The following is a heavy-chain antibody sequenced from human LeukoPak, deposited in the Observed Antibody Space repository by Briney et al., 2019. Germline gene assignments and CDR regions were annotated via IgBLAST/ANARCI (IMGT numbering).Heavy chain of an antibody. Sequence: PGGSLRLSCAGSGFTFSNYEMNWVRQAPGKGLEWVSYISSSGTTMYYADSVKGRFTISRDNAKNTLSLEMNSLGDEDTAVYYCSRDFNGRNDFWGQGTLVTVSS. CDR3: SRDFNGRNDF. CDR2: ISSSGTTM. D-gene: IGHD1-14*01. CDR1: GFTFSNYE. J-gene: IGHJ4*02. V-gene: IGHV3-48*03.